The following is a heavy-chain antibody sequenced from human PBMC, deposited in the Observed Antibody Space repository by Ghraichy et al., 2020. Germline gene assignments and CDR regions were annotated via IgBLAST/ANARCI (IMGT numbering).Heavy chain of an antibody. D-gene: IGHD3-22*01. CDR2: IIPIFGTA. V-gene: IGHV1-69*13. Sequence: SVKVSCKASGGTFSSYAISWVRQAPGQGLEWMGGIIPIFGTANYAQKFQGRVTITADESTSTAYMELSSLRSEDTAVYYCARDYRKTDYYDSSGYYNDAFDIWGQGTMVTVSS. CDR3: ARDYRKTDYYDSSGYYNDAFDI. J-gene: IGHJ3*02. CDR1: GGTFSSYA.